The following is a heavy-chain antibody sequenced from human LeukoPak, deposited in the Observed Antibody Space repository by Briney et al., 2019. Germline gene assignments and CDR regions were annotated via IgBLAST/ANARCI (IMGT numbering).Heavy chain of an antibody. J-gene: IGHJ6*02. V-gene: IGHV4-59*01. CDR2: IHYSGRA. CDR1: GGSISGYY. Sequence: SETLSLTCSVSGGSISGYYWTWVRQPPGKGLEWIGQIHYSGRADYNPSLKSRITMSVDTSRNQISQKLSSVTAADTAIYYCVRFGVNYDMDVWGQGTTVTVFS. D-gene: IGHD3-16*01. CDR3: VRFGVNYDMDV.